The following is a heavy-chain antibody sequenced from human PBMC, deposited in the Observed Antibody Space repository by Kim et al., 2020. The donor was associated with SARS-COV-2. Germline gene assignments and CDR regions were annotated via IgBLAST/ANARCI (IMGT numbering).Heavy chain of an antibody. CDR3: ARAVIVTSHYYSAMDV. Sequence: DSVKGLFTISRDNSKNTLYLQVNSLRAEDTALYFCARAVIVTSHYYSAMDVWGQGTTVTVSS. J-gene: IGHJ6*02. V-gene: IGHV3-23*03. D-gene: IGHD1-26*01.